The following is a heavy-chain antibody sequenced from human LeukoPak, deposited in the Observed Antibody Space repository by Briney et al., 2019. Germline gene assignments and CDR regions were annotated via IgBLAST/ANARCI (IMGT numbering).Heavy chain of an antibody. D-gene: IGHD3-22*01. CDR1: GYTFTSYD. CDR2: MNPNSGNT. V-gene: IGHV1-8*01. Sequence: ASVKVSCKASGYTFTSYDINWVRQATGQGLEWMGWMNPNSGNTGYAQKFQGRVTMTRNTSISTAYMELSSLRSEDTAVYYCARGPIWNYYDSSGSHDAFDIWGQGTMVTVSS. CDR3: ARGPIWNYYDSSGSHDAFDI. J-gene: IGHJ3*02.